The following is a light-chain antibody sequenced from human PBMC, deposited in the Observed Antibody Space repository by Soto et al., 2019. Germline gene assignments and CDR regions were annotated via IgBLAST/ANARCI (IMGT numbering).Light chain of an antibody. CDR3: QQRSNWPRGT. CDR2: DAS. J-gene: IGKJ1*01. V-gene: IGKV3-11*01. CDR1: QSVSSY. Sequence: EIVLTQSPATLSLSPGERATLSCRASQSVSSYLAWYQQKPGQAPSLLIYDASNRATGIPARFSGSGSGTDFTLTISSLXPEDFAVYYCQQRSNWPRGTFGQGTKVDIK.